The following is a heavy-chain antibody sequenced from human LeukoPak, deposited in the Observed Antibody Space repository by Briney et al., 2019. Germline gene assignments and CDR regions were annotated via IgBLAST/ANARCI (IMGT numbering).Heavy chain of an antibody. CDR3: VRNLAVAGTCFDS. D-gene: IGHD6-19*01. CDR1: GFTLRNYW. CDR2: IKRDGSDR. J-gene: IGHJ4*02. V-gene: IGHV3-7*03. Sequence: GGSLRLSCAASGFTLRNYWMSWVRQVRGTGLEWVANIKRDGSDRNYVTSVRGRFTISRDNAESSLYLQMNSLRAEDTAVYYCVRNLAVAGTCFDSWGQGTLVTVSS.